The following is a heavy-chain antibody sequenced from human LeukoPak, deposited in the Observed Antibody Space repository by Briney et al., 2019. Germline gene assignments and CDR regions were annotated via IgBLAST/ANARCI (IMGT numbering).Heavy chain of an antibody. D-gene: IGHD5-12*01. CDR1: GFTFSSYS. Sequence: GGSLRLSCAASGFTFSSYSMNWVRQAPGKGLEWVSSISSSSSYIYYADSVKGRFTISRDNAKNSLYLQMNSLRAEDTAVYYCARDAPYSGYDNDAFDIWGQGTMVTVSS. CDR2: ISSSSSYI. J-gene: IGHJ3*02. CDR3: ARDAPYSGYDNDAFDI. V-gene: IGHV3-21*01.